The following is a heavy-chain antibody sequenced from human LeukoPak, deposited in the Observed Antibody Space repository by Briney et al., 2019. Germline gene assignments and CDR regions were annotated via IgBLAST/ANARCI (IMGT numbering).Heavy chain of an antibody. CDR2: INPNSGGT. V-gene: IGHV1-2*02. CDR1: GYTFTGYY. Sequence: EASVKVSCKASGYTFTGYYMHWVRQAPGQGLEWMEWINPNSGGTNYAQKFQGRVTMTRDTSISTAYMELSRLRSDDTAVYYCASTLYDSSGYYGDGLDYWGQGTLVTVSS. D-gene: IGHD3-22*01. J-gene: IGHJ4*02. CDR3: ASTLYDSSGYYGDGLDY.